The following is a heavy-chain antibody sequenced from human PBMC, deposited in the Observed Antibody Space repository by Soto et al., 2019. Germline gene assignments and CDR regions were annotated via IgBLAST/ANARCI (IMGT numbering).Heavy chain of an antibody. CDR1: GYTFTGYY. Sequence: ASVKVSCKASGYTFTGYYMHWVRQAPGQGLEWMGIINPSGGSTSYAQKFQGRFAMTRDTSTSTVYMELSSLRSEDTAVYYCARDRRYYASGSYYEFDYCGHGTLVTVSS. J-gene: IGHJ4*01. CDR2: INPSGGST. V-gene: IGHV1-46*01. D-gene: IGHD3-10*01. CDR3: ARDRRYYASGSYYEFDY.